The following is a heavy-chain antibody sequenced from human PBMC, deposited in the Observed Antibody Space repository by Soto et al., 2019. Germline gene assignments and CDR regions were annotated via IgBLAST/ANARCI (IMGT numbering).Heavy chain of an antibody. CDR2: INSDGSST. CDR3: ARELASYSYGDMFDY. Sequence: GGSLRLSCAASGFTFSSYWMHWVRQAPGKGLVWVSRINSDGSSTSYADSVKGRFTISRDNAKNTLYLQMNSLRAEDTAVYYCARELASYSYGDMFDYWGQGTLVTVSS. V-gene: IGHV3-74*01. CDR1: GFTFSSYW. D-gene: IGHD5-18*01. J-gene: IGHJ4*02.